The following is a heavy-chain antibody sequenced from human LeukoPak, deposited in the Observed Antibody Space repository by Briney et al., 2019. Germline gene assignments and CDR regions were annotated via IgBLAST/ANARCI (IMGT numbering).Heavy chain of an antibody. CDR3: AREGRLTGIDY. CDR1: GGSISSSNYY. D-gene: IGHD7-27*01. J-gene: IGHJ4*02. V-gene: IGHV4-39*02. Sequence: SETLSLTCTVSGGSISSSNYYWGWIRQPPGKGLEWIGSIYYSGSTYYNPSLKSRVTISVDTSKNQFSLKLSSVTAADTAVYYCAREGRLTGIDYWGQGTLVTVSS. CDR2: IYYSGST.